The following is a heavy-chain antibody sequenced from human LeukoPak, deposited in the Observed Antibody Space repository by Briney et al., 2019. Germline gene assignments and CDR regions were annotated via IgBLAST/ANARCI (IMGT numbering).Heavy chain of an antibody. CDR1: GFTFSSYN. D-gene: IGHD6-13*01. J-gene: IGHJ4*02. V-gene: IGHV3-21*01. CDR2: ISSSSSYI. CDR3: ARGGVAAAGTFLRD. Sequence: SGGSLRLSCAASGFTFSSYNMKWVRQAPGKGLEWVSSISSSSSYIYYADSVKGRFTISRDNAKNSLYLQMNSLRAEDTAVYYCARGGVAAAGTFLRDWGQGTLVTVSS.